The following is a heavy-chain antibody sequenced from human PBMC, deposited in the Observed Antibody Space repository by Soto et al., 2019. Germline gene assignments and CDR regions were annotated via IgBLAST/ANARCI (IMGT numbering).Heavy chain of an antibody. CDR1: GFTFSSYA. J-gene: IGHJ4*02. D-gene: IGHD3-16*02. CDR3: AKIHGYIWGSYRYSDY. V-gene: IGHV3-23*01. Sequence: EVQLLESGGGLVQPGGSLRLSCAASGFTFSSYAMSWVRQAPGKGLEWVSAISGSGGSTYYADSVKGRFTISRDNSKNTLYLQMNSPRAEDTAVYYCAKIHGYIWGSYRYSDYWGQGTLVTVSS. CDR2: ISGSGGST.